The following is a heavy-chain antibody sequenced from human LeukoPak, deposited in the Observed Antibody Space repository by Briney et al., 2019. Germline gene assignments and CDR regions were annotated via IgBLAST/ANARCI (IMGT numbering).Heavy chain of an antibody. CDR1: GFTFSSYS. Sequence: PGGSLRLSCAASGFTFSSYSMNWVRQAPGKGLEWVSTISGGGGTTYYADSVKGRFTISRDNSENTLYLQMNSLRAEDTAIYHCAKRAWNPGLPDDYWGQGTLVTVSS. D-gene: IGHD1-1*01. CDR3: AKRAWNPGLPDDY. J-gene: IGHJ4*02. CDR2: ISGGGGTT. V-gene: IGHV3-23*01.